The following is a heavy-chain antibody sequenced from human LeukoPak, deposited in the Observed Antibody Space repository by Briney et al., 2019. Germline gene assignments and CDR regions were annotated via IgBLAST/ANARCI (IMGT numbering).Heavy chain of an antibody. D-gene: IGHD1-26*01. CDR1: GFTFSDHY. CDR3: ARDQRFKGDNGTLGWN. V-gene: IGHV3-72*01. J-gene: IGHJ4*02. Sequence: GGSLRLSCAASGFTFSDHYMDWVRQAPGKGLEWVGRSRNKAQSYSTEYAASVRGRFTISRDESRNSLFLEMFSLKIEDTAVYYCARDQRFKGDNGTLGWNWGQGTLVTVSS. CDR2: SRNKAQSYST.